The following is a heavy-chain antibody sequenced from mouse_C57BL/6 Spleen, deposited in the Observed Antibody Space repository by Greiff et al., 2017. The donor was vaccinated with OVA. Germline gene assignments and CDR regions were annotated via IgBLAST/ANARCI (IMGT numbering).Heavy chain of an antibody. D-gene: IGHD3-2*02. Sequence: QVQLQQSGAELVRPGASVKLSCKASGYTFTDYYINWVKQRPGQGLEWIARIYPGSGNTYYNEKFKGKATLTAEKSSSTAYMQLSSLTSEYSAVYVCARGSGWSSGSLDYWGQGTTLTVSS. CDR2: IYPGSGNT. CDR3: ARGSGWSSGSLDY. CDR1: GYTFTDYY. V-gene: IGHV1-76*01. J-gene: IGHJ2*01.